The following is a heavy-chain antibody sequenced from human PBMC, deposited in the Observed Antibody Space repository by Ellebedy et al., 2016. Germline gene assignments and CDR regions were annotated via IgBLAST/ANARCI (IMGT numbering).Heavy chain of an antibody. V-gene: IGHV1-46*01. CDR3: ARVRVYDSSGYLLYV. J-gene: IGHJ6*04. Sequence: ASVKVSXKTSGYTFTGYYMHWVRQAPGQGLEWMGIINSSGGSTSYAQKFQGRVTLTRDTSATTAYMELSRLRSDDTAVYYCARVRVYDSSGYLLYVWGKGTTVTVSS. CDR1: GYTFTGYY. D-gene: IGHD3-22*01. CDR2: INSSGGST.